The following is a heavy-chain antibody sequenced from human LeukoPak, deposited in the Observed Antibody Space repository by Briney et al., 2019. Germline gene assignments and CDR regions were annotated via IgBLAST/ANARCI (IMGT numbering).Heavy chain of an antibody. J-gene: IGHJ4*02. CDR1: GGSISSYY. CDR3: ARGSDYGDY. Sequence: PSETLSLTCTVSGGSISSYYWSWIRQPPGKGLEWIGYMYYSGRTSYNPSLKSRVAISINTSKNQFSLRLSSVTAADTAVYYCARGSDYGDYWGQGTLVTVSS. CDR2: MYYSGRT. D-gene: IGHD3-3*01. V-gene: IGHV4-59*01.